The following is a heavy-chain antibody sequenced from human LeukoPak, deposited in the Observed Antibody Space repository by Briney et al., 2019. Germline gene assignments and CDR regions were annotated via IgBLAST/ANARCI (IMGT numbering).Heavy chain of an antibody. CDR2: ISYDGSNK. V-gene: IGHV3-30*01. CDR1: GFTFSGYA. D-gene: IGHD3-9*01. CDR3: ARARGSSHPDILTGYVY. J-gene: IGHJ4*02. Sequence: PGGSLRLSCAASGFTFSGYAMHWVRQAPGKGLEWVAVISYDGSNKYYADSVKGRFTISRDNSKNTLYLQMNSLRAEDTAVYYCARARGSSHPDILTGYVYWGQGTLVTVSS.